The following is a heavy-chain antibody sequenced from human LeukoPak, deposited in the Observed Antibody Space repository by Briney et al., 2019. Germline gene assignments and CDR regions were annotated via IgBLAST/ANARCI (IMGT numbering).Heavy chain of an antibody. Sequence: KPSETLSLTCAVYGGSFSGYYWSWIRQPPGKGLEWIGEINHSGSTNYNPSLKSRVTISVDTSKNQFFLKLSSVTAADTAVYYCARPRNWSYRCFDYWGQGTLVTVSS. D-gene: IGHD1-26*01. CDR1: GGSFSGYY. J-gene: IGHJ4*02. CDR2: INHSGST. V-gene: IGHV4-34*01. CDR3: ARPRNWSYRCFDY.